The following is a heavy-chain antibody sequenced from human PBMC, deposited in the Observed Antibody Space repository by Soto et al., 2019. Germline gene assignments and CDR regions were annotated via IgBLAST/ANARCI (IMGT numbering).Heavy chain of an antibody. CDR3: AKDRRDFDY. Sequence: PGGSLRLSCAASGFTFSSYAMSWVRQAPGKGLEWVSTINDSGGSTYYADPVKGRFTISRDNSKNTLYLQMNSLRAEDTAVYYCAKDRRDFDYWGQGTLVTVSS. V-gene: IGHV3-23*01. CDR2: INDSGGST. J-gene: IGHJ4*02. CDR1: GFTFSSYA.